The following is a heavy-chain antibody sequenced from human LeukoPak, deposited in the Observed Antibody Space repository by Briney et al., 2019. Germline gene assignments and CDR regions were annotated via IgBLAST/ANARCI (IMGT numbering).Heavy chain of an antibody. J-gene: IGHJ4*02. V-gene: IGHV3-7*01. D-gene: IGHD3-22*01. CDR2: IKQDGSEK. CDR3: ASEYYYDSSGYSPLDY. Sequence: GGSLRLSCAASGFTFSSYWMSWVRQAPGKGLEWVANIKQDGSEKYYVDSVKGRFTISRDNAKNSLYLQMNSLRAEDTAAYYCASEYYYDSSGYSPLDYWGQGTLVTVSS. CDR1: GFTFSSYW.